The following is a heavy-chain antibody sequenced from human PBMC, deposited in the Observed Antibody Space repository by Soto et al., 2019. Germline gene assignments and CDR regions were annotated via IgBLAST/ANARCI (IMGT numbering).Heavy chain of an antibody. CDR1: GFSLSTRGVA. Sequence: QITLKESGPTLVKPTQTLTLICTFSGFSLSTRGVAXXXXXQPPGKALEWLALIYWDEDKWYSPSLKSRLTXTDDTSKNXXXLTMTNXDPVDTATYYCAHRPRGYAYYFDYWGQGTLVTVSS. CDR3: AHRPRGYAYYFDY. D-gene: IGHD5-12*01. J-gene: IGHJ4*02. V-gene: IGHV2-5*02. CDR2: IYWDEDK.